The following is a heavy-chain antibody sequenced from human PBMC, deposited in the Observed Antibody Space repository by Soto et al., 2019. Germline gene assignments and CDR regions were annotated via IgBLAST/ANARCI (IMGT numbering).Heavy chain of an antibody. J-gene: IGHJ5*02. CDR1: GGSISSYY. D-gene: IGHD5-12*01. CDR2: IYYSGST. V-gene: IGHV4-59*01. Sequence: QVQLQESGPGLVKPSETLSLTCTVSGGSISSYYWSWIRQPPGKGLEWIGYIYYSGSTNYNPSLKSRVTISVDTSKNRYSLTLSSGTAADTAVYYCGRGGPHTFDPWGQGTLVTVSS. CDR3: GRGGPHTFDP.